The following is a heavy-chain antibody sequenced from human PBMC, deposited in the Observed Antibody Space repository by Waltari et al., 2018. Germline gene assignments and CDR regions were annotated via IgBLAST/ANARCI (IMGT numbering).Heavy chain of an antibody. CDR3: ARSSRDGYNSYYYYGMDV. J-gene: IGHJ6*02. CDR2: IYYSGRT. Sequence: QLQLQESGPGLVKPSETLSLTCTVSGGSISSSSYYWGWIRQPPGKGLEWIGSIYYSGRTYYNPSLKSRVTISVDTSKNQFSLKLSSVTAADTAVYYCARSSRDGYNSYYYYGMDVWGQGTTVTVSS. V-gene: IGHV4-39*01. CDR1: GGSISSSSYY. D-gene: IGHD5-12*01.